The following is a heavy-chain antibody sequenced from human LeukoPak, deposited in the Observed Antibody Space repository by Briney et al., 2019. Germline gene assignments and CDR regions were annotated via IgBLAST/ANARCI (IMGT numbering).Heavy chain of an antibody. D-gene: IGHD3-10*01. J-gene: IGHJ4*02. V-gene: IGHV4-34*01. CDR1: GGSFSGYY. CDR2: INHSGST. Sequence: SETLSLTCAVYGGSFSGYYWSWIRQPPGKGLEWIGEINHSGSTHYNPSLKSRVTISVDTSKNQFSLKLSSVTAADTAVYYCAREGSGSYQVDYWGQGTLVTVSS. CDR3: AREGSGSYQVDY.